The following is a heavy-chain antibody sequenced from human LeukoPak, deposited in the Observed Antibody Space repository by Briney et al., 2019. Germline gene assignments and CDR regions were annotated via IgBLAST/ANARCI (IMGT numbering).Heavy chain of an antibody. J-gene: IGHJ4*02. CDR3: ARAFGLTDY. CDR2: ITGSGGNT. V-gene: IGHV3-23*01. CDR1: GFTFSSSA. Sequence: GGSLRLSCAASGFTFSSSAMVWVRQAPGKGQEWVSGITGSGGNTYYADSVMGRFTISRDNAKNSLYLQMNSLRDEDTAVYYCARAFGLTDYWGQGTLVTVSS. D-gene: IGHD3/OR15-3a*01.